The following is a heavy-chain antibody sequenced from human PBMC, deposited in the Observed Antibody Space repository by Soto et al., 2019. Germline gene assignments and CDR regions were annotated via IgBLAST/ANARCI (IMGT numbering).Heavy chain of an antibody. Sequence: QVQLQQWGAGLLKPSETLSLTCAVYGGSFSGYYWSWIRQPPGKGLEWIGEINHSGSTNYNPSLKSRVTISVNTSKNHFSLKLSSVTAADTAVYYCASRITIFGVVTANWFDPWGQGTLVTVSS. D-gene: IGHD3-3*01. CDR1: GGSFSGYY. CDR3: ASRITIFGVVTANWFDP. V-gene: IGHV4-34*01. J-gene: IGHJ5*02. CDR2: INHSGST.